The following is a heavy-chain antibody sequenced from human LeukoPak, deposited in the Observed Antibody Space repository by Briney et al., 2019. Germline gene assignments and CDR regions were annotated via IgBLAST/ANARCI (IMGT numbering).Heavy chain of an antibody. D-gene: IGHD2-21*02. Sequence: PGGSLRLSCAASGFTFSSYAMSWVRQAPGKGLEWVSAISGSGGSTYYADSVKGRFTISRDDSKNTLYLQMNSLRAEDTAVYYCAKGRAYCGGDCYSSYNWFDPWGQGTLVTVSS. CDR2: ISGSGGST. J-gene: IGHJ5*02. V-gene: IGHV3-23*01. CDR3: AKGRAYCGGDCYSSYNWFDP. CDR1: GFTFSSYA.